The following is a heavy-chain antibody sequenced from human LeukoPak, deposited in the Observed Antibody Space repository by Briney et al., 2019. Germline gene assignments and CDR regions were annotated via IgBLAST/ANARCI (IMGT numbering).Heavy chain of an antibody. V-gene: IGHV4-39*07. D-gene: IGHD3-10*01. Sequence: SEALSLTCTVSGGSISSSSYYWGWIRQPPGKGLERIGSIYYSGSTYYNPSLKSRVTISVDTSKNQFSLKLSSVTAADTAVYYCARDGGSGRKFDYWGQGTLVTVSS. CDR3: ARDGGSGRKFDY. CDR2: IYYSGST. J-gene: IGHJ4*02. CDR1: GGSISSSSYY.